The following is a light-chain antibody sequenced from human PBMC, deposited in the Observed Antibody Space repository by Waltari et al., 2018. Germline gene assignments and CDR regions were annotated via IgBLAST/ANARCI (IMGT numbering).Light chain of an antibody. J-gene: IGLJ2*01. CDR3: CSYASRSVV. CDR1: SSDFGTYNL. Sequence: QSALTQPASVSGSPGQSITISCTGSSSDFGTYNLVSWYQHHPGKAPKRMIYEGSKRPSVVSIRFSGAKWGNTASRTSSGLQAEDEADYDCCSYASRSVVFGGGTKVTVL. CDR2: EGS. V-gene: IGLV2-23*01.